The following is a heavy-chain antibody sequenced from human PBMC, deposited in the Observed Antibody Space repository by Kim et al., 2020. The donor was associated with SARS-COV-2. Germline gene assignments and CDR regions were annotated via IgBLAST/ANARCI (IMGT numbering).Heavy chain of an antibody. Sequence: GESLKISCKGSGYSFTSYWIGWVRQMPGKGLEWVGIIYPGYSDNRYSPFFQGQVTISPDKFISTAYLQWSSLKASDTAMYYLARGPIYGSGSHSYYGMDVWGQGTTVTVSS. CDR3: ARGPIYGSGSHSYYGMDV. V-gene: IGHV5-51*06. CDR2: IYPGYSDN. CDR1: GYSFTSYW. D-gene: IGHD3-10*01. J-gene: IGHJ6*02.